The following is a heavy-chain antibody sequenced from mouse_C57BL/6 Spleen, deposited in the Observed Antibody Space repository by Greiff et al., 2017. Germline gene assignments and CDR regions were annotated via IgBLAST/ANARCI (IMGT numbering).Heavy chain of an antibody. CDR2: ISNGGGST. V-gene: IGHV5-12*01. CDR1: GFTFSDYY. D-gene: IGHD1-1*01. Sequence: EVQLQESGGGLVQPGGSLKLSCAASGFTFSDYYMYWVRQTPEKRLEWVAYISNGGGSTYYPDTVKGRFTISRDNAKNTLYLQMSRLKSEDTAMYYCARQYYYGSSYYFDYWGQGTTLTVAS. J-gene: IGHJ2*01. CDR3: ARQYYYGSSYYFDY.